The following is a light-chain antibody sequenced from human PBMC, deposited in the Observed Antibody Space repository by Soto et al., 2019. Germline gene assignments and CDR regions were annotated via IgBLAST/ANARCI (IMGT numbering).Light chain of an antibody. J-gene: IGKJ4*01. CDR2: DAS. CDR3: QQRSNWPPLT. Sequence: EIVLTQSPATLSLSPGARATLSCRASQSVRSYLAWYQQKPGQAPRLLIYDASNRATGTPARFSGSGSGTDLTLTISSLEPEDFAVYYCQQRSNWPPLTFGGGTKVESK. CDR1: QSVRSY. V-gene: IGKV3-11*01.